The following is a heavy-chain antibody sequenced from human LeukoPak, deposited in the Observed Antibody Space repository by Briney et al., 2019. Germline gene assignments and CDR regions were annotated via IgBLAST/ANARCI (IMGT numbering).Heavy chain of an antibody. CDR2: LSFDGSNE. V-gene: IGHV3-30*03. Sequence: RSLRLSCAASGFTFSSYGMHWVRQSPGRGLEWVSFLSFDGSNEFYADSLKGRFTISRDNSKDTLYLQMDSPRAEDTALYYCAREEHDYVWGSYRYYYYYGIDVWGQGTTVTVSS. CDR3: AREEHDYVWGSYRYYYYYGIDV. D-gene: IGHD3-16*02. CDR1: GFTFSSYG. J-gene: IGHJ6*02.